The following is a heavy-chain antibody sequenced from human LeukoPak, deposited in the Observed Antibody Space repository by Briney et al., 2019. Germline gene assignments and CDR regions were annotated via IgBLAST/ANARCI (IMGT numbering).Heavy chain of an antibody. D-gene: IGHD2-15*01. CDR3: ARVASRSGGSCYLY. CDR1: GYTFTGYY. V-gene: IGHV1-2*02. J-gene: IGHJ4*02. CDR2: INPNSGGT. Sequence: GASVKVSCKASGYTFTGYYMHWVRQAPGQGLEWMGWINPNSGGTNYAQKFQGRVTMTRDTSISTAYMELSRLRSDDTAVYYCARVASRSGGSCYLYWGQGTLVTVSS.